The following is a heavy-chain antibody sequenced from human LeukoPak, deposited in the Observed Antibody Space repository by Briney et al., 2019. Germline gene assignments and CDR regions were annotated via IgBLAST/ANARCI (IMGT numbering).Heavy chain of an antibody. Sequence: SETLSLTCTVSGGSISSSSYYWGWIRQPPGKGLEWIGSIYYSGSTYYNPSLKSRVTISVDTSKNQFSLKLSSVTAADTAVYYCARRSSATVGAFDIWGQGTMVTVSS. J-gene: IGHJ3*02. D-gene: IGHD3-16*02. CDR3: ARRSSATVGAFDI. CDR1: GGSISSSSYY. V-gene: IGHV4-39*07. CDR2: IYYSGST.